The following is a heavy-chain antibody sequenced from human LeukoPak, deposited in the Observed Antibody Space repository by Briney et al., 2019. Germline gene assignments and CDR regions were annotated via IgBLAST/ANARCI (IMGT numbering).Heavy chain of an antibody. CDR1: GFTFSDYY. J-gene: IGHJ4*02. D-gene: IGHD3-9*01. V-gene: IGHV3-11*01. CDR3: ARAGSTHYDILTGYQGNSDY. Sequence: KPGGSLRLSCAASGFTFSDYYMSWIRQAPGKGLEWVSYISSSGSTIYYADSAKGRFTISRDNAKNSLYLQMNSLRAEDTAVYYCARAGSTHYDILTGYQGNSDYWGQGTLVTVSS. CDR2: ISSSGSTI.